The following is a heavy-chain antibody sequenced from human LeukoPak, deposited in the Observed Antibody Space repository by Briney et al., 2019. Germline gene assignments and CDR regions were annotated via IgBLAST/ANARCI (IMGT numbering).Heavy chain of an antibody. CDR3: ARGSSGVIPPNFDY. J-gene: IGHJ4*02. CDR2: ISAYNGNT. V-gene: IGHV1-18*01. Sequence: ASVTVSCKASGYTFTSYGISWVRQAPGQGLEWMGWISAYNGNTNYAQKLQGRVTMTTDTSTSTAYMELSSLRSEDTAVYYCARGSSGVIPPNFDYWGQGTLVTVSS. D-gene: IGHD3-10*01. CDR1: GYTFTSYG.